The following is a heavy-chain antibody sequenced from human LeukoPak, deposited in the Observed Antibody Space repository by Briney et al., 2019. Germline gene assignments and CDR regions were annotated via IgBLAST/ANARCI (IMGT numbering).Heavy chain of an antibody. D-gene: IGHD3-9*01. Sequence: PGGSLRLSCAASGFTFSSSSMNWVRKPPGPGLEWVSSISSSGTYVYYADSVKGRFTISRENTNNSLSLQMNSLRADDAAVYYCARASSKQLAGYLPDGFDIWGQGTMVTVSS. CDR1: GFTFSSSS. J-gene: IGHJ3*02. CDR3: ARASSKQLAGYLPDGFDI. CDR2: ISSSGTYV. V-gene: IGHV3-21*01.